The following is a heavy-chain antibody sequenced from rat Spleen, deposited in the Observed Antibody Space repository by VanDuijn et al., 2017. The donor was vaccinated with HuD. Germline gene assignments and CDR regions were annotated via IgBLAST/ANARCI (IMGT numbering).Heavy chain of an antibody. D-gene: IGHD1-2*01. CDR1: GFTFSTAW. J-gene: IGHJ2*01. Sequence: EVQVLESGGGLVQPGNSLKLSCATSGFTFSTAWMYWYRQFPEKRLEWVARIKAKSNNYATDYTESVKGRFTISRDDSKSSIYLQMNNLKEEDTAIYYCIAAISTDFDYWGQGVMVTVSS. CDR3: IAAISTDFDY. CDR2: IKAKSNNYAT. V-gene: IGHV6-6*01.